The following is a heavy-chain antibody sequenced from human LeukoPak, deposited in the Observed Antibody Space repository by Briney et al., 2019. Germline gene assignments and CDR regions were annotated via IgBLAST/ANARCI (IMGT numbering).Heavy chain of an antibody. Sequence: PSETLSLTCAVYGGSFSGYYWSWIRQPPGKGLEWIGEINHSGSTNYNPSLKSRVTISVDTSKNQFSLKLSSVTAADTAVYYCALGGWELLGAFDIWGQGTMVTVSS. V-gene: IGHV4-34*01. CDR3: ALGGWELLGAFDI. CDR2: INHSGST. CDR1: GGSFSGYY. D-gene: IGHD1-26*01. J-gene: IGHJ3*02.